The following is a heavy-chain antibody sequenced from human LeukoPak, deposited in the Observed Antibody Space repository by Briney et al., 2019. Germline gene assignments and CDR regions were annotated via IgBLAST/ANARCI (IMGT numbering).Heavy chain of an antibody. CDR3: ARSLSLASGRSAYYYYGMDV. Sequence: ASAKVSCKASGYTFTSYDINWVRQATGHGLEWMGWMNPNSGNTGYAQKFQGRVTMTRNTSISTAYMELSRLRSEDTAVYYCARSLSLASGRSAYYYYGMDVWGQGTTVTVSS. J-gene: IGHJ6*02. D-gene: IGHD2-15*01. CDR2: MNPNSGNT. CDR1: GYTFTSYD. V-gene: IGHV1-8*01.